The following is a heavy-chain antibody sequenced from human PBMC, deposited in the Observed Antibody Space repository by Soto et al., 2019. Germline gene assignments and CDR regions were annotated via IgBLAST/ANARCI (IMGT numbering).Heavy chain of an antibody. V-gene: IGHV4-30-4*01. CDR3: ARLTPGYSSGWCIDD. CDR2: IYYSGST. J-gene: IGHJ4*02. Sequence: SETLSLTCTVSGGSISSGDYYWSRIRQPPEKGLEWIGYIYYSGSTYYNPSLKSRVTISVDTSKNQFSLKLSSVTAADTAVYYCARLTPGYSSGWCIDDWGQGTLVTVSS. CDR1: GGSISSGDYY. D-gene: IGHD6-19*01.